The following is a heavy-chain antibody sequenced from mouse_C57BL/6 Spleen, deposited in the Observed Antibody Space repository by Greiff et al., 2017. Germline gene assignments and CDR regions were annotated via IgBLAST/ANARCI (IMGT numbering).Heavy chain of an antibody. CDR2: ISDGGSYT. Sequence: EVMLVESGGGLVKPGGSLKLSCAASGFTFSSYAMSWVRQTPEKRLEWVATISDGGSYTYYPDNVKGRFTISRDNAKNNLYLQRSHLKSEDTAMYYCAREERAMDYWGQGTSVTVSS. V-gene: IGHV5-4*01. J-gene: IGHJ4*01. CDR1: GFTFSSYA. CDR3: AREERAMDY.